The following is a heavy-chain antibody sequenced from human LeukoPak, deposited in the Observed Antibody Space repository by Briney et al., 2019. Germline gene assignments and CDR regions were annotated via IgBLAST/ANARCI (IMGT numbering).Heavy chain of an antibody. CDR1: GFTFSYYS. J-gene: IGHJ4*02. CDR3: AYRPLGDCSSSTCYAFDY. Sequence: PGGSLRLSCAVSGFTFSYYSMNWVRQAPGKGLEWVAYINSSGSTTYYADSVKGRFTVSSNNAKNSLYLQMNSLRDEDTAVYSCAYRPLGDCSSSTCYAFDYWGRGTLVTVSS. D-gene: IGHD2-2*01. CDR2: INSSGSTT. V-gene: IGHV3-48*02.